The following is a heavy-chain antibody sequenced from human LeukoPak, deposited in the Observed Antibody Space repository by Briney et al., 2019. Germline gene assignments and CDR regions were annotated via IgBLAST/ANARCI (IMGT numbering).Heavy chain of an antibody. V-gene: IGHV3-15*01. CDR3: APDPGEWEPI. D-gene: IGHD1-26*01. Sequence: PGGSLRLSCATSGLTFSNAWVSWFRQAPGKGLEWVGRIKSKIGGGTSDYAATVQGRFTISRDESKNTLYLKINSLKIEATAVYYCAPDPGEWEPIWGQGTMVTVSS. J-gene: IGHJ3*02. CDR1: GLTFSNAW. CDR2: IKSKIGGGTS.